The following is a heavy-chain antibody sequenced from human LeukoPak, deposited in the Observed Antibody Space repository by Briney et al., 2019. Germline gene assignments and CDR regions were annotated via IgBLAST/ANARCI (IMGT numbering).Heavy chain of an antibody. CDR1: GFTFSEYY. CDR3: ASSSGYAPTYYFDY. CDR2: ISSSGSTI. Sequence: GGSLRLSCAASGFTFSEYYMIWIRQAPGKGLEWVSYISSSGSTIYYADSVKGRFTISRDNAKNSLYLQMNSLRAEDTAVYYCASSSGYAPTYYFDYWGQGTLITVSS. D-gene: IGHD3-3*01. V-gene: IGHV3-11*01. J-gene: IGHJ4*02.